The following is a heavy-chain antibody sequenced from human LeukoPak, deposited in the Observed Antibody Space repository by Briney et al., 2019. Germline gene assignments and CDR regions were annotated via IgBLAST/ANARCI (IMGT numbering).Heavy chain of an antibody. Sequence: ASXKVSCKASGYTFTSYDINWVRQATGQGLEWMGWMNPNSGNTGYAQKFQGRVTITRNTSISTAYMELSSLRSEDTAVYYCARTAALDAFDIWDQGTMVTVSS. J-gene: IGHJ3*02. D-gene: IGHD6-13*01. CDR2: MNPNSGNT. CDR3: ARTAALDAFDI. V-gene: IGHV1-8*03. CDR1: GYTFTSYD.